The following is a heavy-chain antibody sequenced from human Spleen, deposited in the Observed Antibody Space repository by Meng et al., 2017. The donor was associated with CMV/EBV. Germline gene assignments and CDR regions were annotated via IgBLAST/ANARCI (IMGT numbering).Heavy chain of an antibody. CDR2: IYSIGTT. CDR3: ARGVLNYFGVVTAFDF. J-gene: IGHJ4*02. D-gene: IGHD3-3*01. Sequence: SETLSLTCTVSVDSMSPYYWSWIRQPPGKGLEWIGYIYSIGTTNYNPSLKSRVTISVDTSKNQFSLKLSSVTAADTAVFYCARGVLNYFGVVTAFDFWGQGTLVTVSS. V-gene: IGHV4-59*01. CDR1: VDSMSPYY.